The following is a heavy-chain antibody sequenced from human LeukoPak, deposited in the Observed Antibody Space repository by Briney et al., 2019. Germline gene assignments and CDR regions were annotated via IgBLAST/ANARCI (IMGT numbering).Heavy chain of an antibody. V-gene: IGHV5-51*01. CDR2: IYPGDSDT. CDR3: ARLMVRGVIPDHFDY. CDR1: GYSFTSYW. J-gene: IGHJ4*02. D-gene: IGHD3-10*01. Sequence: PGESLKISCKGPGYSFTSYWIGWVRQMPGKGLEWMGIIYPGDSDTRYSPSFQGQVTISADKSISTAYLQWSSLKASDTAMYYCARLMVRGVIPDHFDYWGQGTLVTVSS.